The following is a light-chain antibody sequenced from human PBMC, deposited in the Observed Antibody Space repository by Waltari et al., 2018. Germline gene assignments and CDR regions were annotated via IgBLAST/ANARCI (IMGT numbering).Light chain of an antibody. CDR2: GAS. J-gene: IGKJ4*01. CDR3: QQYNTWPT. Sequence: EIVMTQSPVTLSVSPGERATPPCRASQSISSNLAWYQQKTGQSPRLLIHGASTRATGIPARFSGSGSGTDFTLTISSLQSEDFAVYFCQQYNTWPTFGGGTKVEIK. V-gene: IGKV3-15*01. CDR1: QSISSN.